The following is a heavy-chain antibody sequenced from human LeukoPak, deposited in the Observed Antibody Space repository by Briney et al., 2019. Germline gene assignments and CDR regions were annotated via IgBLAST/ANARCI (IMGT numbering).Heavy chain of an antibody. J-gene: IGHJ4*02. CDR3: ARGGQWLAPGPDY. V-gene: IGHV4-31*03. CDR1: GDSISSGGYY. Sequence: PSETLSLTCTVSGDSISSGGYYWSWIRQHPGKGLEWIGYMYYSGNTYYNPSLKSRVAISVDTSKNRFSLILSSVTAADTAVYYCARGGQWLAPGPDYWGQGTLVIVSS. D-gene: IGHD6-19*01. CDR2: MYYSGNT.